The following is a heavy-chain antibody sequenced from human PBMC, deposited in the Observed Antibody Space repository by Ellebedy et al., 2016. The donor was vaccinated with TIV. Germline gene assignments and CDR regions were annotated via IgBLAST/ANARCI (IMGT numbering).Heavy chain of an antibody. CDR1: GDIFSRYA. CDR2: IIPILDIA. Sequence: AASVKVSCRASGDIFSRYALCWVRQAPGQGLEWMGRIIPILDIANYAQKFQGRVTITADKSTTTAYMELSSLRSEDTAVYFCARGISGSGNYYPNWFDPWGQGTLVTVSS. D-gene: IGHD3-10*01. CDR3: ARGISGSGNYYPNWFDP. V-gene: IGHV1-69*04. J-gene: IGHJ5*02.